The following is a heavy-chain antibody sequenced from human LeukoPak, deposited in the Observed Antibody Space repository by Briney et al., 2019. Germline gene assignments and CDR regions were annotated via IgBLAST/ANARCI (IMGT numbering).Heavy chain of an antibody. CDR1: GGPISSGGYS. J-gene: IGHJ4*02. CDR2: IYYSGST. Sequence: PSETLSLTCAVSGGPISSGGYSWSWIRQPPGKGLEWIGYIYYSGSTNYNPSLESRVTLSVDTSKNQFSLKLSSVTAADTAVYYCARHWRLSKLRFFGYFDYWGQGTLVTVSS. D-gene: IGHD3-3*01. CDR3: ARHWRLSKLRFFGYFDY. V-gene: IGHV4-61*08.